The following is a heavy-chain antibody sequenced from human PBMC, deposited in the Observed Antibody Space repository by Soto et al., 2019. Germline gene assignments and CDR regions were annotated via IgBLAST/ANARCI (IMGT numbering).Heavy chain of an antibody. D-gene: IGHD3-9*01. CDR1: GASIGTSNW. CDR3: ARLKTYDVLNKSDY. V-gene: IGHV4-4*02. CDR2: IHDSGST. Sequence: QVQLQESGPGLVKPLGTLSLTCAVSGASIGTSNWWSWVRQSPGKGLEWIEEIHDSGSTESNPSLKSRVTISLDKSKNQFSLNVSSVTAADTAVYYCARLKTYDVLNKSDYWGQGSLVTVSS. J-gene: IGHJ4*02.